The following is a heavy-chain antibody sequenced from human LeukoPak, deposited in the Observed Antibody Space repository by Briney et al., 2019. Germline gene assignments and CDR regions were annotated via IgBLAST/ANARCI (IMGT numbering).Heavy chain of an antibody. V-gene: IGHV3-23*01. Sequence: GGSLRLSCAASGFTFRSYAIYWVRQAPGKGLEWVSGISGSGGDTYFADSVKGRFTISRDNSKNTVFLQMNSLRAEDTAVYYCARDDALGDNALDIWGQGTMVTVSS. CDR3: ARDDALGDNALDI. D-gene: IGHD3-16*01. CDR2: ISGSGGDT. CDR1: GFTFRSYA. J-gene: IGHJ3*02.